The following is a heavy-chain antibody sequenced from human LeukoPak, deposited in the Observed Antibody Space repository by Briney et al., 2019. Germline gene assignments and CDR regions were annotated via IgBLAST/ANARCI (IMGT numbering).Heavy chain of an antibody. CDR2: ISWNSGSI. D-gene: IGHD3-10*01. V-gene: IGHV3-9*01. CDR3: AKDTVVRGVRSLYGMDV. CDR1: GFTFDDYA. J-gene: IGHJ6*02. Sequence: PGGSLRLSCAASGFTFDDYAMNWVRQAPGKGLEWVSGISWNSGSIGYADSVKGRFTISRDNAKDSLYLQINSLRAEGTALYYCAKDTVVRGVRSLYGMDVWGQGTTVTVSS.